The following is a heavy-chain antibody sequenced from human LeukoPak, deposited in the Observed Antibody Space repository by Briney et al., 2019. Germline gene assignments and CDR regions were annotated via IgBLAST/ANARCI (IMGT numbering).Heavy chain of an antibody. V-gene: IGHV1-2*02. Sequence: AASVKVSCKASGYTFTGYYMHWVRQAPGQGLEWMGWINPNSGGTNYAQKFQGRVTMTRDTSISTAYMELSRLRSDDTAVYYCARALFSYDSSAYNAFDIWGQGTMVTVSS. D-gene: IGHD3-22*01. J-gene: IGHJ3*02. CDR2: INPNSGGT. CDR1: GYTFTGYY. CDR3: ARALFSYDSSAYNAFDI.